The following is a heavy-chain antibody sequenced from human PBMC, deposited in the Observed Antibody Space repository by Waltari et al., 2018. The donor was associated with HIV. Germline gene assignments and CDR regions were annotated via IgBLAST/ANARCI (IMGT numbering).Heavy chain of an antibody. D-gene: IGHD5-12*01. CDR3: ARGSPRYSGYDSYHYGMDV. J-gene: IGHJ6*02. CDR1: GYPFTSYD. Sequence: QVQLVPSGAEVKKPGASVKVSCKASGYPFTSYDINWVRRATGEGLEGMGWMNTKSGNTGYAQEFQGRGTMTRNTSISTGYMELSSLRSEDTAVYYCARGSPRYSGYDSYHYGMDVWGQGTTVTVSS. CDR2: MNTKSGNT. V-gene: IGHV1-8*01.